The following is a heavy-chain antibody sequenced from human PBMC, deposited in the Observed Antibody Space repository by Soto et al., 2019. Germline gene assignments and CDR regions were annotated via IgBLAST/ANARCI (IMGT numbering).Heavy chain of an antibody. CDR3: MRVVSIPGYPDN. J-gene: IGHJ4*02. V-gene: IGHV1-69*14. Sequence: QVQLVQSGAEVRQPASSVKVSCKTSVATFSSYAITWVRQAPGQGLEWMGGIVTTVDTSTYAQKFQGRVTITADKFTNTVYKELSNLRSDDAAVYYCMRVVSIPGYPDNWGQGTLVTVSS. CDR1: VATFSSYA. D-gene: IGHD5-12*01. CDR2: IVTTVDTS.